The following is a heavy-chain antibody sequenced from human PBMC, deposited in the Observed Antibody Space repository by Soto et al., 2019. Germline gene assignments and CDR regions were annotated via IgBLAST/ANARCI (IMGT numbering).Heavy chain of an antibody. CDR3: GRGGPDNSPRDV. CDR1: GFTFSSYA. Sequence: GGSLRLSCAASGFTFSSYAMHWVRQAPGKGLEWVAVISYDGSNKYYADSVKGRFTISRDNAKNTLILQMDSVTAEDTAVYYWGRGGPDNSPRDVGGRGTTVTFP. CDR2: ISYDGSNK. D-gene: IGHD1-1*01. J-gene: IGHJ6*03. V-gene: IGHV3-30-3*01.